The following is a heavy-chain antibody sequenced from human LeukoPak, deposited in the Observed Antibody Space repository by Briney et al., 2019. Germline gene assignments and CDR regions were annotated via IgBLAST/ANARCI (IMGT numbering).Heavy chain of an antibody. CDR2: IDPDSRGT. CDR1: GYTFIGYY. Sequence: ASVKVSCKASGYTFIGYYMHWVRQAPGQGLEWMGRIDPDSRGTTDAQKCQGRESMTRDTSISTAYMELSRLRSDDTAVYYCASEYYDSSGRKHAFDIWGQGKMVTVSS. V-gene: IGHV1-2*02. CDR3: ASEYYDSSGRKHAFDI. D-gene: IGHD3-22*01. J-gene: IGHJ3*02.